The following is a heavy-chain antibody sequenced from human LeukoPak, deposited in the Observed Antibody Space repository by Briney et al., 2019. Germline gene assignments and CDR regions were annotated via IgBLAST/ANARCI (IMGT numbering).Heavy chain of an antibody. Sequence: PSETLSLTCTVSGYSISSGYSWGWIRQPPGKGLEWIGSIYHSGSTYYNPSLKSRVTISVDTSKNQFSLKLSSVTAADTAVYYCARDTPPTVTTPRGWFDPWGQGTLVTVSS. CDR3: ARDTPPTVTTPRGWFDP. CDR2: IYHSGST. V-gene: IGHV4-38-2*02. J-gene: IGHJ5*02. D-gene: IGHD4-17*01. CDR1: GYSISSGYS.